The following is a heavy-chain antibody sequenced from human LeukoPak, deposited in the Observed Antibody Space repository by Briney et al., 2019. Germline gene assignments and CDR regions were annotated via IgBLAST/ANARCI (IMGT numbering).Heavy chain of an antibody. V-gene: IGHV1-18*01. J-gene: IGHJ2*01. CDR2: ISAYNGNT. Sequence: ASVKVSCKASGYTFTSYGISWVRQAPGQGLERMGWISAYNGNTNYAQKLQGRVTMTTDTSTSTAYMELRSLRSDDTAVYYCARITMVRGVIFDWYFDLWGRGTLVTVSS. CDR3: ARITMVRGVIFDWYFDL. D-gene: IGHD3-10*01. CDR1: GYTFTSYG.